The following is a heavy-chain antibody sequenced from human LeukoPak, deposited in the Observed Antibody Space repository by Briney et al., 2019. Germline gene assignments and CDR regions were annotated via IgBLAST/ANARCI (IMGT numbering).Heavy chain of an antibody. CDR2: ISYDGSNK. V-gene: IGHV3-30*18. J-gene: IGHJ6*02. CDR1: GFSFNIYW. Sequence: PGGSLRLSCAASGFSFNIYWMSWVRQAPGKGLEWVAVISYDGSNKYYADSVKGRFTISRDNSKNTLYLQMNSLRAEDTAVYYCAKDRVVYYYYGMDVWGQGTTVTVSS. CDR3: AKDRVVYYYYGMDV.